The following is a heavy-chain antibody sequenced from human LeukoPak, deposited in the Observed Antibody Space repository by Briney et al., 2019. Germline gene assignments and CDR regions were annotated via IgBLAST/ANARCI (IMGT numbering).Heavy chain of an antibody. D-gene: IGHD3-10*01. CDR3: ARDRITMVRGVLWRGYFDY. CDR1: GFTFSSYA. J-gene: IGHJ4*02. Sequence: GGSLRLSCAASGFTFSSYAMHWVRQAPGKGLEYVSAISSNGGSTYYANSVKGRFTISSDNSKNTLYLQMGSLRAEDMAVYYCARDRITMVRGVLWRGYFDYRGQGTLVSVSS. V-gene: IGHV3-64*01. CDR2: ISSNGGST.